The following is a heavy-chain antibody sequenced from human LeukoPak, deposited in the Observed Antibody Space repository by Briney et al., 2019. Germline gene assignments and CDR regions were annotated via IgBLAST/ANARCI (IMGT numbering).Heavy chain of an antibody. CDR2: INSDGSST. Sequence: GGSLRLSCAASGFTFSNYWMHWVRQAPGKGLVWVSRINSDGSSTNNADSALGRFTISRDNAKNTLYLQMNSLRAEDTAVYYCARCRSGAFDIWGQGTMVTVSS. CDR1: GFTFSNYW. J-gene: IGHJ3*02. CDR3: ARCRSGAFDI. V-gene: IGHV3-74*01.